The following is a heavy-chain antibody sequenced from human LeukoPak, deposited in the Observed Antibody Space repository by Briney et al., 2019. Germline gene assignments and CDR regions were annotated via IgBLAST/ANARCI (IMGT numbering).Heavy chain of an antibody. CDR3: ARVSSGYFDY. D-gene: IGHD3-22*01. J-gene: IGHJ4*02. CDR2: IYYSGST. CDR1: GGSISSGGYY. Sequence: SQTLSLTCTDSGGSISSGGYYWSWIRQHPGKGLEWIGHIYYSGSTYYNPSLKSRVTISVDTSKNQFSLKLSSVTAADTAVYYCARVSSGYFDYWGQGTLVTVSS. V-gene: IGHV4-31*03.